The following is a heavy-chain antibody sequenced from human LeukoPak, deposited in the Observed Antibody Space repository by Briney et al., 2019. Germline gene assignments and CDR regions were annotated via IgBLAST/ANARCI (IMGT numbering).Heavy chain of an antibody. D-gene: IGHD5-18*01. CDR1: GGSISSYY. Sequence: SETLSLTCTVSGGSISSYYWSWIRQPPGKGLEWIGYIYYSGSTNYNPSLKSRVTISVDTSKNQFSLKLSSVTAADTAVYYCARGRAAMVSRLWFDPWGQGTLVTVSP. V-gene: IGHV4-59*01. CDR3: ARGRAAMVSRLWFDP. J-gene: IGHJ5*02. CDR2: IYYSGST.